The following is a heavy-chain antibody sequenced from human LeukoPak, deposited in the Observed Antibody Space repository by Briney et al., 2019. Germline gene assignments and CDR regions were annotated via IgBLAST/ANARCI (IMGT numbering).Heavy chain of an antibody. Sequence: GGSLRLSCAASGFTFSSYAMSWVRQAPGKGLEWVSAISGSGGSTYYADSVKGRFTISRDNSKNTLYLQMNSLRAEDTAVYYLAKDFEEQLPSYLDYWGQGTLVTVSS. CDR3: AKDFEEQLPSYLDY. CDR1: GFTFSSYA. V-gene: IGHV3-23*01. J-gene: IGHJ4*02. D-gene: IGHD3-9*01. CDR2: ISGSGGST.